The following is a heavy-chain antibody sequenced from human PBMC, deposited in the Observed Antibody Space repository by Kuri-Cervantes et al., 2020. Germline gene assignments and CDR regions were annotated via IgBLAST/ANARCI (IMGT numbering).Heavy chain of an antibody. D-gene: IGHD2-2*03. CDR1: GYTFTDNY. V-gene: IGHV1-2*02. Sequence: ASVKVSCKASGYTFTDNYMHWVRQAPGQGLEWMGWINPNSGSTHYAQSFQGRVTMTRDTSINTAYMELSSLRSEDTAVYYCARGGSGLMDGRAFDIWGQGTMVTVSS. CDR3: ARGGSGLMDGRAFDI. CDR2: INPNSGST. J-gene: IGHJ3*02.